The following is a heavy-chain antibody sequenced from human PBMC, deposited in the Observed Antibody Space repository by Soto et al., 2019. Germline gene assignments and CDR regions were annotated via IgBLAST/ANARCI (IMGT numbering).Heavy chain of an antibody. Sequence: QVQLVQSGAEVKKPGSSLKVSCKASGGTFSSYAISWVRQAPGQGLEWMGGIIPIFGTANYAQKFQGRVTITADESTSTAYMGLGSLTAEDTAVYYCARRYGVYDIGMDVWGQITTVTVSS. J-gene: IGHJ6*01. D-gene: IGHD5-12*01. V-gene: IGHV1-69*01. CDR1: GGTFSSYA. CDR3: ARRYGVYDIGMDV. CDR2: IIPIFGTA.